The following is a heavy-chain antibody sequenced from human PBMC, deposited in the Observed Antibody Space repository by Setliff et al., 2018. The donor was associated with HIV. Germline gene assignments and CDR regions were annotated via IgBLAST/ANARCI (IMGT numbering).Heavy chain of an antibody. J-gene: IGHJ3*02. V-gene: IGHV3-74*01. Sequence: GGSLRLSCAASGFNFSSHTMNWIRQAPGKGLVWVSRINYDRITTNYADFVQGRFTISRDNAKNTVYLQMNSLRVDDTAIYYCAREGATTAGFDIWGRGTMVTVSS. D-gene: IGHD6-19*01. CDR2: INYDRITT. CDR3: AREGATTAGFDI. CDR1: GFNFSSHT.